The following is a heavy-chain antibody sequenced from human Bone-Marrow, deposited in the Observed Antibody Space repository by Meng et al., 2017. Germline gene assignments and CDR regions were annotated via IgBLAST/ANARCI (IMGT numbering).Heavy chain of an antibody. CDR2: MNPNSGNT. D-gene: IGHD3-3*01. Sequence: QVQLVQSGAEVKKPGASVKVSCKVSGYTFTGYDINWVRQATGQGLEWMGWMNPNSGNTGYAQKFQGRVTVTRDTSISTAYMELSSLRSEDTAVYYCVGGPYDFWSGPWGQGTLVTVSS. J-gene: IGHJ5*02. CDR1: GYTFTGYD. CDR3: VGGPYDFWSGP. V-gene: IGHV1-8*01.